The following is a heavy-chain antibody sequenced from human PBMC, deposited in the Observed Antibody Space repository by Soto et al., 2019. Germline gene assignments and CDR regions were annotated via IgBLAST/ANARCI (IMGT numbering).Heavy chain of an antibody. CDR1: GFTFDDDA. CDR3: TRDRGGYKTLTGYYNVGWFDP. V-gene: IGHV3-49*03. D-gene: IGHD3-9*01. J-gene: IGHJ5*02. CDR2: IRSTPYGGTT. Sequence: GGSLRLSCTGSGFTFDDDAITWFRQGPKRGLEWVGFIRSTPYGGTTEFAPAVKGRFTISRDDSKSIAYLQMDSLIMEDTAVYYCTRDRGGYKTLTGYYNVGWFDPWGQGTLVTVSS.